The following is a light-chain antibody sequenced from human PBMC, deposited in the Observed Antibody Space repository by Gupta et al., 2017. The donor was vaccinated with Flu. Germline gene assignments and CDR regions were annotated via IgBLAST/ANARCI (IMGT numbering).Light chain of an antibody. V-gene: IGKV1-39*01. Sequence: GDRVTITCRASQSINKYVNWYQHKPGKAPKLLVCAASSLQSGVPSRFSGSGSGTDFTLTISTLQPEDFATYSCQQTYNTSWTFGQGTNVEI. CDR2: AAS. CDR1: QSINKY. J-gene: IGKJ1*01. CDR3: QQTYNTSWT.